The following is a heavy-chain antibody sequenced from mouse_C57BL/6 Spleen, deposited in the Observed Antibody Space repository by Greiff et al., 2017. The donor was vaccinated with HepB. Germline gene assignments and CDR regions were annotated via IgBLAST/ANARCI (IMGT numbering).Heavy chain of an antibody. V-gene: IGHV5-16*01. CDR2: INYDGSST. CDR3: ARDDGSSPGYFDY. D-gene: IGHD1-1*01. J-gene: IGHJ2*01. CDR1: GFTFSDYY. Sequence: EVHLVESEGGLVQPGSSMKLSCTASGFTFSDYYMAWVRQVPEKGLEWVANINYDGSSTYYLDSLKSRFIISRDNAKNILYLQMSSLKSEDTATYYCARDDGSSPGYFDYWGQGTTLTVSS.